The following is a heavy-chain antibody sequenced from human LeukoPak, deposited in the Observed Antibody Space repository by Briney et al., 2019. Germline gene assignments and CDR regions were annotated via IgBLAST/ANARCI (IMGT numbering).Heavy chain of an antibody. V-gene: IGHV3-7*03. CDR2: IKQDGSEK. CDR3: ARRAYGLDV. Sequence: GGSLRLSCAPSGFTFSSYWMSWVRQAPGKGLEWVANIKQDGSEKYYVDSVKGRFTISRDNGKNSLYLQMNSLRAEDTAVYYCARRAYGLDVWGQGTTVTVSS. CDR1: GFTFSSYW. J-gene: IGHJ6*02.